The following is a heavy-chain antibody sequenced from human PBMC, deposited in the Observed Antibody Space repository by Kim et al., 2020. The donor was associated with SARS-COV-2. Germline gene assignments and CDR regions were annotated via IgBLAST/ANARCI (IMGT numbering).Heavy chain of an antibody. J-gene: IGHJ5*02. V-gene: IGHV3-9*01. Sequence: GGSLRLSCAASGFTFDDYAMHWVRQAPGKGLEWVSGISWNSGSIGYADSVKGRFTISRDNAKNSLYLQMNSLRAEDTALYYCAKDIDYYGSGSDLWGQGTLVTVSS. CDR1: GFTFDDYA. D-gene: IGHD3-10*01. CDR3: AKDIDYYGSGSDL. CDR2: ISWNSGSI.